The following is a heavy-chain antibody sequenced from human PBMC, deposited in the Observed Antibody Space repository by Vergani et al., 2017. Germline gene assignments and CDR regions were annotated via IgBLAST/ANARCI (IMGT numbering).Heavy chain of an antibody. D-gene: IGHD6-19*01. CDR2: INPSGGST. CDR1: GYTFTSYY. CDR3: AREQLLPIDYFDY. J-gene: IGHJ4*02. V-gene: IGHV1-46*01. Sequence: QVQLVQSGAEVKKPGASVNVSCMASGYTFTSYYIHWVRQAPGQGLEWMGMINPSGGSTSYAQNFQGRIIMTTDTSTSTAYMELRSLRSDDTAVYYCAREQLLPIDYFDYWGQGTLVTVSS.